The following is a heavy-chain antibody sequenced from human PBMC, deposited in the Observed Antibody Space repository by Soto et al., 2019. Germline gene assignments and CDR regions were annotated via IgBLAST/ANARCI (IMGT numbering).Heavy chain of an antibody. CDR3: AKVGGWLDYAEYFQH. Sequence: GGSLRLSCAASGFTFSSYAMSWVRQAPGKGLEWVSAISGSGGSTYYADSVKGRFTISRDNSKNTLYLQMNSLRAEDTAVYYCAKVGGWLDYAEYFQHWGQGTLVTVSS. CDR2: ISGSGGST. CDR1: GFTFSSYA. D-gene: IGHD6-19*01. V-gene: IGHV3-23*01. J-gene: IGHJ1*01.